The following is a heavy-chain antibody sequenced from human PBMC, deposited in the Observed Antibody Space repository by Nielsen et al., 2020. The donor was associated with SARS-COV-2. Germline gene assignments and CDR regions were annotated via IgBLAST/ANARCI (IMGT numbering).Heavy chain of an antibody. CDR3: VQKSSGDFDS. V-gene: IGHV3-43*02. Sequence: GESLKISCAASGFTFDDYGMHWVRQVPGKGLEWVSLISGDGGSTYYADSVKGRFTISRDNSKNSLYLQMNSLRNEDTAVYYCVQKSSGDFDSWGQGTLVTVSS. J-gene: IGHJ4*02. CDR2: ISGDGGST. D-gene: IGHD6-19*01. CDR1: GFTFDDYG.